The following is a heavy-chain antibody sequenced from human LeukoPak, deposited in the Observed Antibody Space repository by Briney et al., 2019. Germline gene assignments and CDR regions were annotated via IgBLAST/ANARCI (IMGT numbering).Heavy chain of an antibody. CDR3: VKGSIVMVPAAPFDY. Sequence: GGSLRLSCAASGFTVSSNYMSWVRQAPGKGLAWVSVIYSDGTTHYADSVKGRFTISRDNSKNTLSLQMSSLRAEDTAVYYCVKGSIVMVPAAPFDYWGQGTLVTVSS. D-gene: IGHD2-2*01. CDR2: IYSDGTT. V-gene: IGHV3-53*05. J-gene: IGHJ4*02. CDR1: GFTVSSNY.